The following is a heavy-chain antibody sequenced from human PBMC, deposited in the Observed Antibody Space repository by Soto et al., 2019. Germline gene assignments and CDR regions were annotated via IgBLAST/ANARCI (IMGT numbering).Heavy chain of an antibody. V-gene: IGHV3-30*18. D-gene: IGHD6-13*01. Sequence: GGSLRLSCAASGFTFSSYGMHWVRQAPGKGLEWVAVISYDGSNKYYADSVKGRFTISRDNSKNTLYLQMNSLRAEDTAVYYCAKMGQQLPYYYYYGMDVWGQGTTVTVSS. CDR2: ISYDGSNK. J-gene: IGHJ6*02. CDR3: AKMGQQLPYYYYYGMDV. CDR1: GFTFSSYG.